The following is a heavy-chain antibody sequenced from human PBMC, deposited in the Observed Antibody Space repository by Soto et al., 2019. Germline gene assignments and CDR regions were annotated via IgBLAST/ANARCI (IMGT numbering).Heavy chain of an antibody. CDR1: GGSISSYY. CDR3: ARVGPYEPDYYYYYGMDV. CDR2: IYTSGST. J-gene: IGHJ6*02. D-gene: IGHD5-12*01. V-gene: IGHV4-4*07. Sequence: PSETLSLTCTVSGGSISSYYWSWIRQPAGKGLEWIGRIYTSGSTNYNPSLKSRVTMSVDTSKNQFSLKLSSVTAADTAVYYCARVGPYEPDYYYYYGMDVWGQGTTVTVSS.